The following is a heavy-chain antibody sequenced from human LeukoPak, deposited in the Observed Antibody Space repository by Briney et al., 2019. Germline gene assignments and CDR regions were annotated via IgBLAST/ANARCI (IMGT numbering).Heavy chain of an antibody. CDR3: ARVDRYHYYLDV. J-gene: IGHJ6*03. Sequence: SVKVSCKASGGTFSSYSITWVRQAPGQGLEWMGGIMPLFNTANYAQQFQGRVTITTDESTSTAYMELSSLRFEDTAMYYCARVDRYHYYLDVWGKGTTVTVPS. V-gene: IGHV1-69*05. CDR1: GGTFSSYS. CDR2: IMPLFNTA.